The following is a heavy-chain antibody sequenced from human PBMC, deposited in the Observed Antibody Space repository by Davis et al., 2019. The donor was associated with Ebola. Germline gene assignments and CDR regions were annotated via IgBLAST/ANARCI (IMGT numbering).Heavy chain of an antibody. J-gene: IGHJ5*02. V-gene: IGHV1-3*01. D-gene: IGHD3-22*01. CDR1: GYTFTSYA. CDR3: ARAGYYYDSSGENWFDP. CDR2: INAGNGNT. Sequence: AASVKVSCKASGYTFTSYAMHWVRQAPGQRLEWMGWINAGNGNTKYSQKFQGRVTITRDTSASTAYMELSSLRSEDTAVYYCARAGYYYDSSGENWFDPWGQGTLVTVSS.